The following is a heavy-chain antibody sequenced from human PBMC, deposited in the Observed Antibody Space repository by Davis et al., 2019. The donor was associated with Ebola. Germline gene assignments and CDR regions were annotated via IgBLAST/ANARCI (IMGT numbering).Heavy chain of an antibody. V-gene: IGHV1-69*06. CDR1: GYTFTSYG. J-gene: IGHJ5*02. CDR2: IIPIFGTA. D-gene: IGHD5-24*01. Sequence: SVKVSCKASGYTFTSYGISWVRQAPGQGLEWMGGIIPIFGTANYAQKFQGRVTITADKSTSTAYMELSSLRSEDTAVYYCARRGYDGYNYQNWFDPWGQGTLVTVSS. CDR3: ARRGYDGYNYQNWFDP.